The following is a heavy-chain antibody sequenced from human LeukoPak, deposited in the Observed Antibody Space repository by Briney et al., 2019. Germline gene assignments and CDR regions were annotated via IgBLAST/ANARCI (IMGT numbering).Heavy chain of an antibody. V-gene: IGHV3-30*02. CDR2: IRYDGSNK. CDR1: GFTFSSYG. CDR3: AKDSYYDILTGYYIGPDYYYMDV. J-gene: IGHJ6*03. Sequence: PGGSLRLSCAASGFTFSSYGMHWVRQAPGKGLEWVAFIRYDGSNKYYADSVKGRFTISRDNSKNTLYLQMNSLRAEDTAVYYCAKDSYYDILTGYYIGPDYYYMDVWGKGTTVTISS. D-gene: IGHD3-9*01.